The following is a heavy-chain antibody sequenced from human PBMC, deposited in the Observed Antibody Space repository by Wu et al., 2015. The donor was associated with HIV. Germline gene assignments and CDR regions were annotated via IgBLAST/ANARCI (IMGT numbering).Heavy chain of an antibody. Sequence: QVQLVQSGAEVKKPGASVKVSCKSSGYFFTTYQVHWVRQAPGQGLEWMGVINPTGDSTDYAQKFQGRVTMTRDMSTNTVYMDLTSLRSDDTAIYYCATSTTALNWFDSWGQGTLVTVSS. CDR1: GYFFTTYQ. J-gene: IGHJ5*01. V-gene: IGHV1-46*01. D-gene: IGHD1-1*01. CDR2: INPTGDST. CDR3: ATSTTALNWFDS.